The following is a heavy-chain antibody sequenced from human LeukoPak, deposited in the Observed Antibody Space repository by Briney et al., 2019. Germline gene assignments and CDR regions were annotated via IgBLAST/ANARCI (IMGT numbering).Heavy chain of an antibody. CDR3: ARGATVVTYYFDY. CDR1: GGTFSSYA. CDR2: IIPIFGTA. J-gene: IGHJ4*02. D-gene: IGHD4-23*01. Sequence: SVKVSCKASGGTFSSYAISWVRQAPGQGLEWMGGIIPIFGTANYAQKFQGRVTITADESTSTAYMELSSLRSEDTAVCYCARGATVVTYYFDYWGQGTLVTVTS. V-gene: IGHV1-69*13.